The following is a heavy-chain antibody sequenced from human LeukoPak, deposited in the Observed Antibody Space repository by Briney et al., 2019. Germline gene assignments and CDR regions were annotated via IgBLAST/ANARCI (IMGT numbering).Heavy chain of an antibody. D-gene: IGHD1-1*01. CDR3: ARRPVLECAFDY. CDR2: IYTSGST. J-gene: IGHJ4*01. Sequence: PSETLSLTCTVSGGYIRCYYWSWIRQTRGKGLEWIGYIYTSGSTNYNPSLKSRITISVATTTTHFSLKLSSATAADMAVYYCARRPVLECAFDYWGQGTLVTVSS. CDR1: GGYIRCYY. V-gene: IGHV4-4*09.